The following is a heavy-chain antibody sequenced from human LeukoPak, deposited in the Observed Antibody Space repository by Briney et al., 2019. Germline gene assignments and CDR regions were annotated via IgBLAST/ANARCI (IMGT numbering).Heavy chain of an antibody. CDR1: GGSVSSGSYY. Sequence: SETLSLTCTVSGGSVSSGSYYWSWIRQPPGKGLEWIGYIYYSGSTNYNPSLKSRVTISVDTSKNQFSLKLSSVTAADTAVYYCARARPMYYYDSSGSDAFDIWGQGTMVTVSS. D-gene: IGHD3-22*01. CDR3: ARARPMYYYDSSGSDAFDI. CDR2: IYYSGST. V-gene: IGHV4-61*01. J-gene: IGHJ3*02.